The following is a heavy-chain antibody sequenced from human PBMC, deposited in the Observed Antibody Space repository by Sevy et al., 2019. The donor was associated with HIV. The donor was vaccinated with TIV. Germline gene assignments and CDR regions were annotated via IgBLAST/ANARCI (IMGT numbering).Heavy chain of an antibody. CDR1: GFTFSSYG. J-gene: IGHJ6*03. Sequence: GGSLRLSCAASGFTFSSYGMHWVRQAPGKGLEWVAFIRYDGSNKYYADSVKGRFTISRDNSKNTLYLQMNSLRAEDTAVYYCAKGTGNRYCSSTSCRPHYYYYMDVRGKGTTVTVSS. V-gene: IGHV3-30*02. CDR2: IRYDGSNK. CDR3: AKGTGNRYCSSTSCRPHYYYYMDV. D-gene: IGHD2-2*01.